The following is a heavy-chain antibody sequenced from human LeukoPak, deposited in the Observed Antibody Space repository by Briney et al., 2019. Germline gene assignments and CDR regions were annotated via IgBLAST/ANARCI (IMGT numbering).Heavy chain of an antibody. CDR1: GGSISRPY. J-gene: IGHJ6*03. CDR2: VYSDGRT. V-gene: IGHV4-59*11. D-gene: IGHD3-10*01. Sequence: SETLSLTCTVSGGSISRPYWSWIRQPPGEGLEWIGYVYSDGRTNFNPSLKSRVTMSIDTSKSQFSLRLTSVTAADAAVYYCARGGGLYFGDLFSAGYMDVWGKGTTVTVPS. CDR3: ARGGGLYFGDLFSAGYMDV.